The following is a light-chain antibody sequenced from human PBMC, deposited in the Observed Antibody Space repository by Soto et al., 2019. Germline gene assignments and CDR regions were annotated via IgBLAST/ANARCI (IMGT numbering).Light chain of an antibody. CDR1: QGISSY. J-gene: IGKJ4*01. CDR3: QQYYSYPLT. V-gene: IGKV1-8*01. CDR2: AAS. Sequence: AIRMTQSPSPLSASTGDRVTITCRASQGISSYLAWYQQKPGKAPKLLIYAASTLQSGVPSRFSGSGSGTDFTLTISCLQSEDFATYYCQQYYSYPLTFGGGTKVDIK.